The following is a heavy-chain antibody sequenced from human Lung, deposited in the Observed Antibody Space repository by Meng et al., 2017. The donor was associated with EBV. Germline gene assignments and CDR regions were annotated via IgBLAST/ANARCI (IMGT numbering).Heavy chain of an antibody. V-gene: IGHV4-59*01. CDR3: ASLVAATRWFDP. D-gene: IGHD2-15*01. Sequence: QPAESGSGIVKPSATLSLTCTVSGGSISSYYWSWIRQPPGKGLELIGYISYSASTNHTPSRKSRVTLSVDTTKNQFSLNLSSVTAADTAVYYCASLVAATRWFDPWGQGTLVTVSS. CDR2: ISYSAST. CDR1: GGSISSYY. J-gene: IGHJ5*02.